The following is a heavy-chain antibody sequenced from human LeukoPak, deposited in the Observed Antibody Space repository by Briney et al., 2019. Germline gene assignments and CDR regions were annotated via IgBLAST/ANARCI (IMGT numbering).Heavy chain of an antibody. CDR3: AKPYSGYDAYYFGY. D-gene: IGHD5-12*01. V-gene: IGHV3-43D*03. Sequence: PGGSLRLSCAASGFTFDDYAMHWVRQAPGKGLEWVSLISWDGGSTYYADSVKGRFTISRDNSKNSLYLQMNSLRAEDTALYYCAKPYSGYDAYYFGYWGQGTLVTVSS. J-gene: IGHJ4*02. CDR1: GFTFDDYA. CDR2: ISWDGGST.